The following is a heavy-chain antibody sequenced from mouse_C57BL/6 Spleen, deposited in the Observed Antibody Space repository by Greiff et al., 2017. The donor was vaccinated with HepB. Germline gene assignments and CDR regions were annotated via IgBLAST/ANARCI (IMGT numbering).Heavy chain of an antibody. D-gene: IGHD1-1*01. V-gene: IGHV5-6*01. CDR1: GFTFSSYG. Sequence: EVKVVESGGDLVKPGGSLKLSCAASGFTFSSYGMSWVRQTPDKRLEWVATISSGGSYTYYPDSVKGRFTISRDNAKNTLYLQMSSLKSEDTAIYYCARHGDYYGRIFDYWGQGTTLTVSS. J-gene: IGHJ2*01. CDR3: ARHGDYYGRIFDY. CDR2: ISSGGSYT.